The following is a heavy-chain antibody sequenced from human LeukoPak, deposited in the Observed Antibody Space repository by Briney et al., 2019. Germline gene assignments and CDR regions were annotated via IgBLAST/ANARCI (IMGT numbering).Heavy chain of an antibody. J-gene: IGHJ3*02. V-gene: IGHV3-23*01. D-gene: IGHD2-2*01. CDR2: ISASGGGT. CDR3: ANRGYCSSTSCYAFDI. CDR1: GFTFSTYA. Sequence: GGSLRLSCAASGFTFSTYAMSWVRQAPGKGLEWVSAISASGGGTYYADSVKGRFTISRDNSKNTLYLQMNSLRAEDTAVYYCANRGYCSSTSCYAFDIWGQGTMVTVSS.